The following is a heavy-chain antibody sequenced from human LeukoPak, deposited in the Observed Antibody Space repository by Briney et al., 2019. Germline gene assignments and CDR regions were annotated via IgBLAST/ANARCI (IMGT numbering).Heavy chain of an antibody. Sequence: GGSLRLSCAASGFPFSQYWMTWVRQAPGKGLEWVADISEQQTEKYFVDSVKGRFTISRDNAKNSLYLHMNSLRAEDTAVYYCAELGITMIGGVWGKGTTVTISS. V-gene: IGHV3-7*01. CDR1: GFPFSQYW. D-gene: IGHD3-10*02. J-gene: IGHJ6*04. CDR2: ISEQQTEK. CDR3: AELGITMIGGV.